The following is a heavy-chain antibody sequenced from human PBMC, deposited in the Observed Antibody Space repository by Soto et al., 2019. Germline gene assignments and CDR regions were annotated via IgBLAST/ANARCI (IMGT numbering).Heavy chain of an antibody. CDR1: GFTFSSYW. CDR3: VRTSLVVAAATREDY. J-gene: IGHJ4*02. V-gene: IGHV3-74*01. CDR2: ITSDGSST. D-gene: IGHD2-15*01. Sequence: EVQLVESGGGLVQPGGSLRLSCAASGFTFSSYWMHWVRQAPGNGLVWVSRITSDGSSTSYADSVKGRFTISRDNAKNTLYLQMNSLRAEDTAVYYCVRTSLVVAAATREDYWGQGTLVTVSS.